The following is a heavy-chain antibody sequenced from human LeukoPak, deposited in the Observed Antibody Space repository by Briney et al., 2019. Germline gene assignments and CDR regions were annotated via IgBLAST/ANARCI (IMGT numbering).Heavy chain of an antibody. Sequence: ASVKVSCKASGYTFTSYGISWVRQAPGQGLEWMGWISAYNGNTNYAQKLQGRVTMTTDTSTSTAYMELRSLRSDDTAVYYCARGRGITMVRGGGDYWGQGTLVTVSS. CDR1: GYTFTSYG. CDR2: ISAYNGNT. V-gene: IGHV1-18*01. J-gene: IGHJ4*02. CDR3: ARGRGITMVRGGGDY. D-gene: IGHD3-10*01.